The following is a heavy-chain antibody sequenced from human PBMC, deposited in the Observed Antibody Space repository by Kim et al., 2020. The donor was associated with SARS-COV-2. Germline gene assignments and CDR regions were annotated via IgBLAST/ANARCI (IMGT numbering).Heavy chain of an antibody. CDR1: GFNYNAYW. Sequence: GGSLRLSCAISGFNYNAYWMSWVRQAPGKGLEWVALINTDGGQKYYVGSVRGRFTVSRDNAKNSLYIEMNSLRGEDTAVYYCARETSRAFDTWGQGTMVTVSS. V-gene: IGHV3-7*03. CDR2: INTDGGQK. CDR3: ARETSRAFDT. J-gene: IGHJ3*02.